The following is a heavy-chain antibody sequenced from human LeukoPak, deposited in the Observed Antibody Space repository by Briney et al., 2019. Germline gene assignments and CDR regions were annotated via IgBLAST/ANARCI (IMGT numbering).Heavy chain of an antibody. CDR3: AGVLRFLEWLPHYYYYYMDV. V-gene: IGHV4-39*01. Sequence: SETLSLTCTVSGGSISSSDYYWGWIRQPPGKGLEWIGSIYYSGSTYYNPSLKSRVTISVDTSKNQFSLKLSSVTAADTAVYYCAGVLRFLEWLPHYYYYYMDVWGKGTTVTVSS. CDR2: IYYSGST. CDR1: GGSISSSDYY. D-gene: IGHD3-3*01. J-gene: IGHJ6*03.